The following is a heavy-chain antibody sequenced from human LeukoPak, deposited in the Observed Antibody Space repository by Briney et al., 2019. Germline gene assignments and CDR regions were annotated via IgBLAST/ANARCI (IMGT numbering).Heavy chain of an antibody. Sequence: PGGSLRFSCAASGFTFSSYEMNWVRQAPGKGLEWVSYTSSSGSIIYYADSVKGRFTISRDNAENSLYLQMNSLRAEDTAVYYCASEPQNPDIVATILFDYWGQGTLVTVSS. CDR3: ASEPQNPDIVATILFDY. D-gene: IGHD5-12*01. CDR1: GFTFSSYE. V-gene: IGHV3-48*03. CDR2: TSSSGSII. J-gene: IGHJ4*02.